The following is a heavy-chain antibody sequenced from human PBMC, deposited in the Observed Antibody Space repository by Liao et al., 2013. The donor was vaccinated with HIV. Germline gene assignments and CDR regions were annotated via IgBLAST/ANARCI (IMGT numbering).Heavy chain of an antibody. D-gene: IGHD2-2*02. J-gene: IGHJ4*02. Sequence: QVQLQESGPGLVKPSQTLSLTCTVSGASINTGEHYWSWIRQPAGEGLEWIGRVFTTGSTSYNPSFKSRVIMSVDTSKNQFSLRLNSVTAADTAVYYCAGVPLTAAVPPTISPSFDYWGQGTLVTVSS. CDR1: GASINTGEHY. CDR2: VFTTGST. V-gene: IGHV4-61*02. CDR3: AGVPLTAAVPPTISPSFDY.